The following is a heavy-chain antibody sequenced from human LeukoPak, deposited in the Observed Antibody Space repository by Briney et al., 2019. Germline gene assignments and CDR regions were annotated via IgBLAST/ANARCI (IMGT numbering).Heavy chain of an antibody. CDR3: ARGGGPKDFWSGYYSGSWFDP. Sequence: KPSETLSLTCTVSGGSISSYYWSWIRQPPGKGLEWIGYIYYSGSTNYNPSLKSRVTISVDTSENQFSLKLSSVTAADTAVYYCARGGGPKDFWSGYYSGSWFDPWGQGTLVTVSS. D-gene: IGHD3-3*01. CDR1: GGSISSYY. CDR2: IYYSGST. V-gene: IGHV4-59*01. J-gene: IGHJ5*02.